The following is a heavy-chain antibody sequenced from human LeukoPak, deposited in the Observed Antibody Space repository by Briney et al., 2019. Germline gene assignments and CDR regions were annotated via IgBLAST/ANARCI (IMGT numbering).Heavy chain of an antibody. CDR1: GFTFSSYW. J-gene: IGHJ6*03. Sequence: GGSLRLSCAASGFTFSSYWMSWVRQAPGKGLEWVANIKQDGSEKYYVDSVKCRFTISRDNAKNSLYLQMNSLRAEDTAVYYCARVPGSSSWYLLYYYYYYMDVWGKGTTVTVSS. D-gene: IGHD6-13*01. V-gene: IGHV3-7*01. CDR2: IKQDGSEK. CDR3: ARVPGSSSWYLLYYYYYYMDV.